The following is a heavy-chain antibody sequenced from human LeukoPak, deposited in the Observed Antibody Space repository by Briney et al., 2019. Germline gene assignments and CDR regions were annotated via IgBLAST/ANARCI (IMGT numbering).Heavy chain of an antibody. J-gene: IGHJ6*02. CDR1: GFAFSSYA. V-gene: IGHV3-23*01. D-gene: IGHD3-22*01. CDR2: ISGSGGST. Sequence: GGPLRLSCAASGFAFSSYAMSWVRQAPGKGLEWVSAISGSGGSTYYADSVKGRFTISRDNSKNTLYLQMNSLRAEDTAVYYCAKDRVYYYDSSGYGMDVWGQGTTVTVSS. CDR3: AKDRVYYYDSSGYGMDV.